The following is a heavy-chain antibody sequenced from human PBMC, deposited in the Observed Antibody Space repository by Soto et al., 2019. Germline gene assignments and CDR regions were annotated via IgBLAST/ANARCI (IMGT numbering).Heavy chain of an antibody. V-gene: IGHV4-61*01. CDR1: GGSVSSGSYY. J-gene: IGHJ6*04. CDR3: ARDREYSGSYYGMDV. D-gene: IGHD1-26*01. Sequence: SETLSLTCTVSGGSVSSGSYYWSWIRQPPGKGLEWIGYIYYSGSTNYNPSLKSRVTISVDTSKTQFSLKLSSVTAADTAVYYCARDREYSGSYYGMDVWGKGTTVTV. CDR2: IYYSGST.